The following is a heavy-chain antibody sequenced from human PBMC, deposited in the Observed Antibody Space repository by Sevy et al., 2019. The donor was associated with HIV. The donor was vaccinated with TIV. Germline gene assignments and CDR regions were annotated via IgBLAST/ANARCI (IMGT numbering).Heavy chain of an antibody. CDR2: ISYDGSDK. J-gene: IGHJ6*02. CDR3: ARPRENYDDYSFFYAMDV. CDR1: GFALSNYYA. Sequence: GGSLRLSCAASGFALSNYYAMHWVRQAPGKGLEWVALISYDGSDKYYADSVKGRFTMSRDNFKNTLYLQMNRLTTEDTAVYYCARPRENYDDYSFFYAMDVWGQGTTVTVSS. D-gene: IGHD4-17*01. V-gene: IGHV3-30-3*01.